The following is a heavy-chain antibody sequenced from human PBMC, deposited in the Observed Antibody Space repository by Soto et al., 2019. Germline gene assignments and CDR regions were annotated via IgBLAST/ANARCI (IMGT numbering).Heavy chain of an antibody. CDR3: AIGSYFYFNSGYYHH. J-gene: IGHJ4*02. CDR1: GGSIRSGDYY. D-gene: IGHD3-22*01. V-gene: IGHV4-30-4*01. CDR2: IYYRGST. Sequence: QVQLQESGPGLVKPSQTLSLTCTFSGGSIRSGDYYWRWIRQPPGKGLEWIGYIYYRGSTYYNPSLKIRFTTSVDTHKNQFTLKLSSVTPAAAAVYYCAIGSYFYFNSGYYHHRGQGTLVTLP.